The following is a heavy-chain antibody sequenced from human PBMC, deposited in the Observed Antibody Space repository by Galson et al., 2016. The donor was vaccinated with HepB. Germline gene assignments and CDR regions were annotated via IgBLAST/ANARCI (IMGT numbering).Heavy chain of an antibody. CDR1: GFTFSSYP. D-gene: IGHD4-23*01. CDR3: VRDHSVVPTTAYNWFDP. CDR2: ISHDGSKK. V-gene: IGHV3-30-3*01. Sequence: SLRLSCAASGFTFSSYPMHWVRQAPGKGLEWVASISHDGSKKYYADSVKGRFNISRDNAKNTLYLQMNSLRAEDTAVYFCVRDHSVVPTTAYNWFDPWGRGTLVSVSS. J-gene: IGHJ5*02.